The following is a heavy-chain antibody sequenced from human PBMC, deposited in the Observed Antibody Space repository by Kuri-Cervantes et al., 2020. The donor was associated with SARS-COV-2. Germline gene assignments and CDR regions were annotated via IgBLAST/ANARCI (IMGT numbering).Heavy chain of an antibody. CDR1: GFTFSSYS. J-gene: IGHJ4*02. CDR2: ISSSSSTI. V-gene: IGHV3-48*01. D-gene: IGHD3-16*01. CDR3: AKDPYVWGSYSVDY. Sequence: GESLKISCAASGFTFSSYSMNWVRQAPGKGLEWVSYISSSSSTIYYADSVKGRFTISRDNAKNSLYLQMNSLRAEDTAVYYCAKDPYVWGSYSVDYWGQGTLVTVSS.